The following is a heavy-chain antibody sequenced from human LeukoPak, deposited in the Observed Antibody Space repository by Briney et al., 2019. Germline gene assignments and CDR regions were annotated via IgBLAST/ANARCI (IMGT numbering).Heavy chain of an antibody. V-gene: IGHV3-23*01. CDR3: AKDPFSGSYYIDYFDY. CDR2: ISGSGGST. Sequence: GGSLRLSCAASGFTFSSYAMSWVRQAPGKGLEWVSAISGSGGSTYYADSVKGRFTISRDNSKNTLYLQMNSLRAEDTAVYYCAKDPFSGSYYIDYFDYWGQGTLVTVSS. D-gene: IGHD1-26*01. J-gene: IGHJ4*02. CDR1: GFTFSSYA.